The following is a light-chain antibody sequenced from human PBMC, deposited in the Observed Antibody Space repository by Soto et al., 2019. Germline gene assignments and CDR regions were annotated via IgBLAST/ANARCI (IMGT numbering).Light chain of an antibody. J-gene: IGKJ2*01. Sequence: EIVLTQSPGTLSLSPGERATLSCRARQSVSSSYLVWYQQKPGQAPRLLIYGASSRATGITDRFSGSGSGTDFTLTISRLEPEDFAVDYCQQYGSSPPMYTFGQGTKLEIK. CDR3: QQYGSSPPMYT. V-gene: IGKV3-20*01. CDR1: QSVSSSY. CDR2: GAS.